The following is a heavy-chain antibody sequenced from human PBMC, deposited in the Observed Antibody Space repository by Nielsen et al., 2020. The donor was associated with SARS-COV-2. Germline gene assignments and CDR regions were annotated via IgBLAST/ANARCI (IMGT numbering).Heavy chain of an antibody. V-gene: IGHV3-9*01. CDR2: ISWNSGSL. D-gene: IGHD2-2*01. J-gene: IGHJ5*01. CDR3: ARETLDHTSSFVDS. CDR1: GFTFDDYA. Sequence: SLKISCAASGFTFDDYAMHWVRQGPGKGLEWVSGISWNSGSLVYADSVKGRFNISRDNSKNMVFLQVNSLKPEDTAVYYCARETLDHTSSFVDSWGQGTLVTVSS.